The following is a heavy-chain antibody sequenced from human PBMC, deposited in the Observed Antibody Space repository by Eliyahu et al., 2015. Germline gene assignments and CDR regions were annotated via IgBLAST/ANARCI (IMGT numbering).Heavy chain of an antibody. V-gene: IGHV3-30*18. CDR2: ISYDGSNK. J-gene: IGHJ1*01. Sequence: VQLVESGGGVVQPGRSLRLXCXXSGFAXGDAGMXXXRQPPGKGLGWVAVISYDGSNKXYADSVKGRFIISRDNSKNTLYLQINSLRAEDSAVYHCTNSAITGDYEYFQHWGQGTLVTVSS. CDR3: TNSAITGDYEYFQH. CDR1: GFAXGDAG. D-gene: IGHD4-17*01.